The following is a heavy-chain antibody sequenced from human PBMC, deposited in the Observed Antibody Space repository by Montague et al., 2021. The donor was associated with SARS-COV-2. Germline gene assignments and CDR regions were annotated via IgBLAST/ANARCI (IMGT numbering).Heavy chain of an antibody. J-gene: IGHJ2*01. Sequence: SETLSLTCSVSGASMSTYYWTWIRESPGRGLERIGYISNSGITNYNPSLKSRATISLDTSKTQFSLKSTSVTTSDTALYYCARDLGWGRWYIDVWGRGTLVTVSS. CDR1: GASMSTYY. V-gene: IGHV4-59*01. CDR2: ISNSGIT. CDR3: ARDLGWGRWYIDV. D-gene: IGHD1-26*01.